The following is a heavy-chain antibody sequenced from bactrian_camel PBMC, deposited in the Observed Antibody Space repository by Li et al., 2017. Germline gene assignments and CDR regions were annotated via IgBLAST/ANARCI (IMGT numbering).Heavy chain of an antibody. CDR2: ITTGGGST. D-gene: IGHD6*01. CDR1: GFPFSGYT. J-gene: IGHJ4*01. Sequence: VQLVESGGGSVQPGGSLRLSCAASGFPFSGYTMHWVRLAPGKGLEWVSYITTGGGSTYYADSVKGRFTISRDNAKNTLNLQMNSLKSEDTALYYCAASSRGGSFYRYNYWGQGTQVTVSS. CDR3: AASSRGGSFYRYNY. V-gene: IGHV3S1*01.